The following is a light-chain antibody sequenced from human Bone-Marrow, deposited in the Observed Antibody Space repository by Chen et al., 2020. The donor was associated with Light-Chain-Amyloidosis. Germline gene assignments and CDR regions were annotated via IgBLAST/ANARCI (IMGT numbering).Light chain of an antibody. J-gene: IGLJ3*02. CDR3: QVWDRSSDRPV. V-gene: IGLV3-21*02. CDR1: NIGSTS. Sequence: SYVLTQPSSVSVAPGQPVTLACGGNNIGSTSVHWYQQTPGQAPLLVVYDDSDRPSGIPERLSGSNSGNTATLTISRVEAGDEADYYCQVWDRSSDRPVFGGGTKLTVL. CDR2: DDS.